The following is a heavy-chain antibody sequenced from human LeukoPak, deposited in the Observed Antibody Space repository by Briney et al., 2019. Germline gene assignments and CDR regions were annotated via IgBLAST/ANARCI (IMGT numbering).Heavy chain of an antibody. D-gene: IGHD3-22*01. J-gene: IGHJ4*02. CDR3: ARMEDSSDYSVEVDY. Sequence: TGGSLRLSCAASGFTFSSYEMNWVRQAPGKGLEWVSYISSSGSTIYYADSVRGRFTISRDNARNSLFLQMNGLRADDTAIYYCARMEDSSDYSVEVDYWGRGTLVTVSS. CDR1: GFTFSSYE. CDR2: ISSSGSTI. V-gene: IGHV3-48*03.